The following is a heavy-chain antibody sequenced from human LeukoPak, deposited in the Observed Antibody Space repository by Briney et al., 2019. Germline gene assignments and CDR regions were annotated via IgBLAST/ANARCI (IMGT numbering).Heavy chain of an antibody. D-gene: IGHD2-15*01. CDR3: ARHYCSDAKCYYFDY. CDR1: VGSISNYY. J-gene: IGHJ4*02. V-gene: IGHV4-59*01. Sequence: SETLSLTCTVSVGSISNYYWSWIRQPPGKGLEWIGFISDSGSTNYNPSLKSRVTLSADTSEKRVSLKLSSVTTADTAVYYCARHYCSDAKCYYFDYWGQGTLVSVSS. CDR2: ISDSGST.